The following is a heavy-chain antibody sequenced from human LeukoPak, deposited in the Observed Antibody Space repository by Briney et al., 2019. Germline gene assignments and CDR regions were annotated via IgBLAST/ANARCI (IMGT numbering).Heavy chain of an antibody. Sequence: KPSETLSLTCAVYGGSFSGYYWSWIRQPPGKRLEWIGEINHSGSTNYNPSLKSRATISINTSKNQLSLKLSSVTAADTAVYYCARGWEYSSAPLYYFDYWGQGTLVTVSS. CDR1: GGSFSGYY. CDR3: ARGWEYSSAPLYYFDY. J-gene: IGHJ4*02. D-gene: IGHD6-6*01. CDR2: INHSGST. V-gene: IGHV4-34*01.